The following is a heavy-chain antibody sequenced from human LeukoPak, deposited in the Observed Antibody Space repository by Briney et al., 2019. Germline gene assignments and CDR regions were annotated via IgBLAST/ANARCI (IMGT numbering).Heavy chain of an antibody. J-gene: IGHJ4*02. V-gene: IGHV3-21*04. Sequence: GGSLRLSCAASGFTFSSYNMNWVRQAPGKGLEWVSFISRSSSHIYYADSLKGRFTISRDNAKNSLYLQMNSLRAEDTAVYYCAKAPPWLNYFDYWGQGTLVTVSS. CDR1: GFTFSSYN. CDR2: ISRSSSHI. CDR3: AKAPPWLNYFDY. D-gene: IGHD5-12*01.